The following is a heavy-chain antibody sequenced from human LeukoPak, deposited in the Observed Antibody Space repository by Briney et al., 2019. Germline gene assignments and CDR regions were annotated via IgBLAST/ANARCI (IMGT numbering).Heavy chain of an antibody. CDR2: ISSSGSTI. D-gene: IGHD1-7*01. J-gene: IGHJ4*02. CDR1: GFTFSDYY. Sequence: NPGGSLRLSCAASGFTFSDYYMSWIRQAPGKGLEWVSYISSSGSTIYYADSVKGRFTISRDNAKNSLYLQMNSLRAEDTAVYYCARMNYVSSGWGAPFDYWGQGTLVTVSS. CDR3: ARMNYVSSGWGAPFDY. V-gene: IGHV3-11*04.